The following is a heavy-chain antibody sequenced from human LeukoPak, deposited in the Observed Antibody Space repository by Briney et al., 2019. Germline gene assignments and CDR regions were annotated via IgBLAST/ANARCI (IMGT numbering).Heavy chain of an antibody. CDR3: ARVVSPGAFDI. CDR1: GGSISSGGYY. Sequence: SQTLSLTCTVSGGSISSGGYYWSWIRQHPGKGLEWIGYIYYSGSTYYNPSLKSRVTISVDTSKNQFSLKLSSVTAADTAVYCCARVVSPGAFDIWGQGTMVTVSS. CDR2: IYYSGST. V-gene: IGHV4-31*03. D-gene: IGHD2/OR15-2a*01. J-gene: IGHJ3*02.